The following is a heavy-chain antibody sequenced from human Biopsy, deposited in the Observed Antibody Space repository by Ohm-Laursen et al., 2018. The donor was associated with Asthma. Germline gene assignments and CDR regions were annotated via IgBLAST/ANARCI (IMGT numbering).Heavy chain of an antibody. CDR3: ARKAGSCISRTCYSLDF. CDR1: GGTFNTYV. D-gene: IGHD2-2*01. V-gene: IGHV1-69*13. Sequence: APVKVSCKSLGGTFNTYVIGWVRQAPGQGLEWMGRINPVFGTTTYPQKFQDRVTITADDSTSTVYMELSSLRSEDTAVYYCARKAGSCISRTCYSLDFWGQGTLVTVSS. CDR2: INPVFGTT. J-gene: IGHJ4*02.